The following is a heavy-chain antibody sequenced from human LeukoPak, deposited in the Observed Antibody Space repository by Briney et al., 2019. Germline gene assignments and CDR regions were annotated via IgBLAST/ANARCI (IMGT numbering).Heavy chain of an antibody. CDR3: TTDILGYCSGGSCYGSI. CDR2: IKSKTDGGTT. J-gene: IGHJ3*02. V-gene: IGHV3-15*01. CDR1: GFTFTNAW. D-gene: IGHD2-15*01. Sequence: GGCVRLSCAVSGFTFTNAWMGWARHAPGEGLGWVVFIKSKTDGGTTDYDAPVKGRFTISRDDSRNTLYLQMNSLKTEDTAVYYCTTDILGYCSGGSCYGSIWGQGTMVTVSS.